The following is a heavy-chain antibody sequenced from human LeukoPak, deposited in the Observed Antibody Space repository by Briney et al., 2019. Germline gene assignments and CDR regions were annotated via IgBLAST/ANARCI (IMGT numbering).Heavy chain of an antibody. CDR1: GGTFSSYA. Sequence: VASVKVSCKASGGTFSSYAISWVRQAPGQGLEWMGRIIPILGIANYAQKFQGRVTITADKSTSTAYMELSSLRSEDTAVYYCATANITIFGVVIAKLDYWGQGTLVTVSS. J-gene: IGHJ4*02. V-gene: IGHV1-69*04. D-gene: IGHD3-3*01. CDR3: ATANITIFGVVIAKLDY. CDR2: IIPILGIA.